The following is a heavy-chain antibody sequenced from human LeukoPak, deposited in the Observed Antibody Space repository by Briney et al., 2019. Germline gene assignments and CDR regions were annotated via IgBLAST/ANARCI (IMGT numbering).Heavy chain of an antibody. CDR2: IKPDGSEK. J-gene: IGHJ3*02. CDR1: GFSLSNDW. V-gene: IGHV3-7*01. Sequence: TGGSLRLSCAASGFSLSNDWMSWVRQAPGKGLEWVANIKPDGSEKYYVDSLKGRFTISRDNAKNSLYLQMNSLRAEDTAVYFCARARTNDYGNNVGAFDIWGQGTMLTVSS. D-gene: IGHD4-11*01. CDR3: ARARTNDYGNNVGAFDI.